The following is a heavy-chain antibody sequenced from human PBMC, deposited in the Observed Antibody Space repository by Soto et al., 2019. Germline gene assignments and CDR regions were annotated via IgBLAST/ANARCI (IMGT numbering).Heavy chain of an antibody. V-gene: IGHV4-61*01. D-gene: IGHD3-3*01. Sequence: PSETLSLTCTVSGGSVSSGSYYWSWIRQPPGKGLEWIGYIYYSGSTNYNPSLKSRVTISVDTSKNQFSLKLSSVTAADTAVYYCARAFTIFGVVIPFDIWGQGTMVTVSS. CDR2: IYYSGST. CDR1: GGSVSSGSYY. J-gene: IGHJ3*02. CDR3: ARAFTIFGVVIPFDI.